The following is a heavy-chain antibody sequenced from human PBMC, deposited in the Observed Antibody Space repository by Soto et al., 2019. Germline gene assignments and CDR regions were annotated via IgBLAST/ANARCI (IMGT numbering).Heavy chain of an antibody. J-gene: IGHJ4*02. CDR1: GYTFTSYG. D-gene: IGHD5-18*01. CDR3: ARRGYNYDDGFDY. V-gene: IGHV1-18*01. Sequence: QVQLVQSGAEVRKPGASVKVSCKASGYTFTSYGLTWVRQAPGQGLEWMGWISTYNGNTNYAQKLQGRVSMTTDTPTSTAYLERRGLRSDDTAIYFCARRGYNYDDGFDYWGQGTLVTVSS. CDR2: ISTYNGNT.